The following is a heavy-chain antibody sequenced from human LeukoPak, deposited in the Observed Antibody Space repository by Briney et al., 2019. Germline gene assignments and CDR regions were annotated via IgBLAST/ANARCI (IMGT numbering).Heavy chain of an antibody. CDR1: GGSISSYY. J-gene: IGHJ5*02. V-gene: IGHV4-4*07. Sequence: SETLSLTCTVSGGSISSYYWSWIRQPAGKGLEWIGRIYTSGSTNYNPSLKSRVTMSVDTSKNQFSLKLSSVTAADTAVYYCAGANYYDSRGYYPGWFDPWGQGTLVTVSS. CDR3: AGANYYDSRGYYPGWFDP. CDR2: IYTSGST. D-gene: IGHD3-22*01.